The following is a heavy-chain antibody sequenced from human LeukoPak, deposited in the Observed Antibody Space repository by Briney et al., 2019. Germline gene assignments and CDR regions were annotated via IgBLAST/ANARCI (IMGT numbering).Heavy chain of an antibody. D-gene: IGHD6-6*01. CDR1: GFTFSSYG. V-gene: IGHV3-30*18. CDR3: AKDFPREGGYYYYGMDV. CDR2: ISYDGSNK. J-gene: IGHJ6*02. Sequence: PGGSLRLSCAASGFTFSSYGMHWLRQAPGKGLEWVAVISYDGSNKYYADPVKGRFTISRDNSKTTLYLQMNSRRAEDTAVYYCAKDFPREGGYYYYGMDVWGQGTTVTVSS.